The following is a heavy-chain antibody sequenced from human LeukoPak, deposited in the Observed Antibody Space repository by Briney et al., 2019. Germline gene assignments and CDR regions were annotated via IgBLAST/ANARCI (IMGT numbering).Heavy chain of an antibody. Sequence: SGTLSLTCTVSGGSISSYYWSWIRQPPGKGLEWIGYIYYSGSTNYNPSLKSRVTISVDTSKNQFSLKLSSVTAADTAVYYCAREVGGDGGWGQGTLVTVSS. CDR3: AREVGGDGG. V-gene: IGHV4-59*01. CDR1: GGSISSYY. J-gene: IGHJ4*02. D-gene: IGHD2-21*02. CDR2: IYYSGST.